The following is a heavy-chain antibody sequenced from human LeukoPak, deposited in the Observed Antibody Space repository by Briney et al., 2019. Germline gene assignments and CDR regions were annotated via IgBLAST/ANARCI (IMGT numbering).Heavy chain of an antibody. D-gene: IGHD2-2*01. CDR2: INHSGST. CDR3: ARGRMDCSSTSCAASSWFDP. Sequence: PSETLSLTCAVYGGSFSGYYWSWIRQPPGKGLEWIGEINHSGSTNYNPSLKSRVTILVDTSKNQFSLKLSSVTAADTAVYYCARGRMDCSSTSCAASSWFDPWGQGTLVTVSS. J-gene: IGHJ5*02. V-gene: IGHV4-34*01. CDR1: GGSFSGYY.